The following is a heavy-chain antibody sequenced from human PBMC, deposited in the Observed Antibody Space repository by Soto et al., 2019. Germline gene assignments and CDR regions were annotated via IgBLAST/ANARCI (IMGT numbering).Heavy chain of an antibody. D-gene: IGHD1-26*01. CDR3: AKGGEDFDY. J-gene: IGHJ4*02. CDR1: GGSISSYY. V-gene: IGHV4-59*01. Sequence: SETLSLTCTVSGGSISSYYWSWIRQPPGKGLEWIGYIYYSGSTNYNPSLKSRVTISVDTSKNQFSLKISTVTAADTAVYYCAKGGEDFDYWGQGTLVTVSS. CDR2: IYYSGST.